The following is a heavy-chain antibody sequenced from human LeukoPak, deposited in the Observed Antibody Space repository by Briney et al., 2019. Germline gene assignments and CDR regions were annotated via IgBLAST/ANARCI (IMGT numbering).Heavy chain of an antibody. Sequence: GGSLRLSCAASGFTFSSYSMNWVRQAPGKGLEWVSSISSSSSYIYYADSVKGRFTISRDNAKNSLYLQMDSLRAEDTAVYYCARALGYCSSTSCYPWFDPWGQGTLVTVSS. CDR2: ISSSSSYI. J-gene: IGHJ5*02. D-gene: IGHD2-2*01. V-gene: IGHV3-21*01. CDR1: GFTFSSYS. CDR3: ARALGYCSSTSCYPWFDP.